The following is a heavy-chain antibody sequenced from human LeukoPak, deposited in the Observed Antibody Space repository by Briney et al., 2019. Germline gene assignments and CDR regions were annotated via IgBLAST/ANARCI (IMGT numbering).Heavy chain of an antibody. J-gene: IGHJ6*03. V-gene: IGHV1-8*02. D-gene: IGHD1-26*01. CDR3: ASGNVGRYYYYYMDV. Sequence: ASVKVSCKASGYTFTSYDINWVRQATGQGLEWMGWMNPNSGNTGYAQNFQGRVTMTRNTSITTAYMELSSLRSEDTAVYYCASGNVGRYYYYYMDVWGKGTTVTVSS. CDR1: GYTFTSYD. CDR2: MNPNSGNT.